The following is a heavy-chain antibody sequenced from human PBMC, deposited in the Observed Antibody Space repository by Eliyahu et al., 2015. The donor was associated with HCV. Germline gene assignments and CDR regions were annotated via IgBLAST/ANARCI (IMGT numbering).Heavy chain of an antibody. CDR1: GFTFNSYN. V-gene: IGHV3-21*01. J-gene: IGHJ4*02. Sequence: EVQLVESGGGLXKPGGSLRLSCAAXGFTFNSYNMNWVRQAPGKGLEWVSSISSNSDYIYYSDSVKGRFTISRDNAKNSLYLQMNSLRAEDTAVHYCARVTVRELDYWGQGTLVTVSS. CDR3: ARVTVRELDY. D-gene: IGHD4-17*01. CDR2: ISSNSDYI.